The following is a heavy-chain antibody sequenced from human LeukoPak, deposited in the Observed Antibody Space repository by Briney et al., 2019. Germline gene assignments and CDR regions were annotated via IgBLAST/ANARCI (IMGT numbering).Heavy chain of an antibody. CDR1: GGSISSYY. Sequence: SETLSLTCTVSGGSISSYYWSWIRQPAGKGLEWIGYIYTSGSTNYNPSLKSRVTISVDTSKNQFSLKLSSVTAADTAVYYCAGNRYDFWSGSPNWFDPWGQGTLVTVSS. V-gene: IGHV4-4*09. D-gene: IGHD3-3*01. CDR2: IYTSGST. CDR3: AGNRYDFWSGSPNWFDP. J-gene: IGHJ5*02.